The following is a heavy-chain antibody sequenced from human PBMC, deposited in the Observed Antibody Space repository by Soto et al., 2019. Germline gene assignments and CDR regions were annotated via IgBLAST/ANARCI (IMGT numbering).Heavy chain of an antibody. Sequence: PAESLNISFQASGYTFTNYWIAWVRQMPGKGLEYVGIIYPGDSDTRYSPPLQGQVTISADTSISTAYLQWSSLKASDTAMYYCARTLYTYYYDNSGYYYGHWGQGTLVTVSS. CDR3: ARTLYTYYYDNSGYYYGH. D-gene: IGHD3-22*01. CDR1: GYTFTNYW. CDR2: IYPGDSDT. J-gene: IGHJ1*01. V-gene: IGHV5-51*01.